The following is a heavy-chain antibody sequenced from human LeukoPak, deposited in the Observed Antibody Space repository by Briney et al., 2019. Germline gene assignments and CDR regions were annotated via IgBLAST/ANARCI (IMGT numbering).Heavy chain of an antibody. J-gene: IGHJ5*02. CDR2: IYTSGST. D-gene: IGHD6-13*01. CDR1: GGSISSGSYY. V-gene: IGHV4-61*02. CDR3: ARESEYSSSWYWFDP. Sequence: SQTLSLTCTVSGGSISSGSYYWSWIRQPAGKGLEWIGRIYTSGSTNYNPSLKSRVTISVDTSKNQFSLKLSSVTAADTAVYYCARESEYSSSWYWFDPWGQGTLVTVSS.